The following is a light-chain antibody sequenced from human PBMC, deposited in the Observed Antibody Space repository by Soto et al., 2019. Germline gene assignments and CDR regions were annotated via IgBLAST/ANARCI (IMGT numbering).Light chain of an antibody. CDR2: EVS. Sequence: QSALTQPPSASGSPGQSVTISCTGTSGDVGYYNYVSWYQQHPGKAPKLIISEVSKRPSGVPDRFSGSKSGNTASLTVSGLQAEDEADYNCTSYGGSNNVLFGGGTKLTVL. J-gene: IGLJ3*02. V-gene: IGLV2-8*01. CDR1: SGDVGYYNY. CDR3: TSYGGSNNVL.